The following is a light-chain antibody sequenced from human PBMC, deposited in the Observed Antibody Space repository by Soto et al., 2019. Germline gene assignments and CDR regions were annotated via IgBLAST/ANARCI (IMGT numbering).Light chain of an antibody. CDR1: QSISRY. CDR2: GAN. Sequence: DIQLTQSPSSLSASVGDRITITCRSSQSISRYLNWYQQRPGTAPKVLIFGANSLQSGVPSRFSGSGSGTEFTLTISSLKPEDFETYYCQKNSGPPGTFGRGPKV. V-gene: IGKV1-39*01. J-gene: IGKJ1*01. CDR3: QKNSGPPGT.